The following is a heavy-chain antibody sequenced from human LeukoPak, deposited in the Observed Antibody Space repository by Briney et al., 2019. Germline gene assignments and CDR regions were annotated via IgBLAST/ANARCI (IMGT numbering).Heavy chain of an antibody. CDR1: GFTFRTYA. D-gene: IGHD6-13*01. CDR2: ASSDGSGK. Sequence: PGGSLRLSCAASGFTFRTYAMHWVRQAPGKGLEWVAVASSDGSGKYYVESVKGRFTISRDNSKNTLYLQMNTLRPEDTAVYYCAKDYLGSSWSMDSWGQGTLVTVSS. V-gene: IGHV3-30*18. J-gene: IGHJ5*01. CDR3: AKDYLGSSWSMDS.